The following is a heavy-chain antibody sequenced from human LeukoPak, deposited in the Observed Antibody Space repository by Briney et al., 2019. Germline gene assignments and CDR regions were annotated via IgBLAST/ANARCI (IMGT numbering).Heavy chain of an antibody. Sequence: SETLSLTCTVSGGSISSSSYYWGWIRQPPGKGLEWIGSIYYSGSTYYNPSLKSRVTMSVDTSKNQFSLKLSSVTAADTAVYYCARDRGYSGSPPRAAFDIWGQGTMVTVSS. J-gene: IGHJ3*02. CDR3: ARDRGYSGSPPRAAFDI. CDR1: GGSISSSSYY. V-gene: IGHV4-39*07. CDR2: IYYSGST. D-gene: IGHD1-26*01.